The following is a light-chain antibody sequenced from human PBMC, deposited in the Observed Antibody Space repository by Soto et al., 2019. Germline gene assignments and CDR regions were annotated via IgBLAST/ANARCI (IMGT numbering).Light chain of an antibody. Sequence: DIQMTQSPSTLSASVGDRVTVTCRASQGIGTYLVWYQQKSGKAPTVLIYASSTLQTGVPSRFSGSGSGTDVSLTISSLHPEDVATYYCQQVDSYPRTFGQGTKVDI. CDR2: ASS. CDR1: QGIGTY. CDR3: QQVDSYPRT. J-gene: IGKJ1*01. V-gene: IGKV1-9*01.